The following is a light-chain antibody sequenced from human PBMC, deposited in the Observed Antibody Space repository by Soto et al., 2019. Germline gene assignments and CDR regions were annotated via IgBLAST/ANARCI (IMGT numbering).Light chain of an antibody. V-gene: IGKV3-20*01. Sequence: EIVLTQSPDTLSLSPGERATLSCRASQSVRNNYLAWYQQKPGQAPRFLIYDASSRATGIPDSFSGSGSGTDFTLTIRRLEPEDFAVYYCQQYGRSPLTFGGGTKVEIK. CDR3: QQYGRSPLT. CDR1: QSVRNNY. CDR2: DAS. J-gene: IGKJ4*01.